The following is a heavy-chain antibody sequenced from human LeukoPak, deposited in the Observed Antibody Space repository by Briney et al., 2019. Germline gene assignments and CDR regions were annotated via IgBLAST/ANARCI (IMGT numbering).Heavy chain of an antibody. Sequence: PSETLSLTCAVYGGSFSGHYWTWIRQVPGKGLEWIGEINHNGDTNYNPPLRSRVTISVDTSRNQFSLNLTSVTAADTAVYYCARNSWVALKDYFYGLDVWGQGTTVTVSS. V-gene: IGHV4-34*01. CDR2: INHNGDT. CDR3: ARNSWVALKDYFYGLDV. J-gene: IGHJ6*02. CDR1: GGSFSGHY. D-gene: IGHD2-15*01.